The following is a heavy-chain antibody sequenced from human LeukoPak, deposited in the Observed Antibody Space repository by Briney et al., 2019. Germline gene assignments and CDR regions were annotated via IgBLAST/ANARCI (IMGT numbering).Heavy chain of an antibody. J-gene: IGHJ4*02. D-gene: IGHD3-9*01. V-gene: IGHV3-74*01. CDR2: INDDGRTT. CDR3: ARDGAVLTGYYDY. CDR1: GFTFSNYW. Sequence: GGSLRLSCAASGFTFSNYWMHWVRQAPGKGLVWVSHINDDGRTTNYADSVKGRFTVSRDNAKNTLYLQMNSLRAEDTAVYYCARDGAVLTGYYDYWGQGTLVTVSS.